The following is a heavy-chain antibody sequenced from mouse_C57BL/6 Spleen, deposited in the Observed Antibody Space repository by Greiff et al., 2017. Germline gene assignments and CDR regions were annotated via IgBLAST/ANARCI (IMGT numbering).Heavy chain of an antibody. D-gene: IGHD1-1*01. Sequence: EVKLVESGGGLVKPGGSLKLSCAASGFTFSDYGMHWVRQAPEKGLEWVAYISSGSSTIYYADTVKGRFTISRDNAKNTLFLQMTSLRSEDTAMYYCAREGTTVVASSYYYAMDYWGQGTSVTVSS. J-gene: IGHJ4*01. CDR3: AREGTTVVASSYYYAMDY. V-gene: IGHV5-17*01. CDR2: ISSGSSTI. CDR1: GFTFSDYG.